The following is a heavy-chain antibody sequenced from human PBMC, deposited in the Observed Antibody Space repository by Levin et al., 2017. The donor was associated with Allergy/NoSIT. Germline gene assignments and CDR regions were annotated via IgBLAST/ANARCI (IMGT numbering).Heavy chain of an antibody. CDR1: GSTFSSYD. CDR2: ISSGGRSI. Sequence: GGSLRLSCAASGSTFSSYDMNWVRQAPGKGLEWVSSISSGGRSIYYAASVKGRFTISRDNAENSLYLQMTSLRVDDSAVYFCTRGDVLTGSAGFDVWGQGTMVTVSA. CDR3: TRGDVLTGSAGFDV. V-gene: IGHV3-21*01. D-gene: IGHD3-9*01. J-gene: IGHJ3*01.